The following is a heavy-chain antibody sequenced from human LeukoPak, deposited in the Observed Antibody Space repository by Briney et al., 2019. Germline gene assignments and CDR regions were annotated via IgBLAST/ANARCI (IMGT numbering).Heavy chain of an antibody. CDR1: GFTFIDHY. D-gene: IGHD5/OR15-5a*01. CDR2: IRNKANSYTT. Sequence: GGSLRLSCAASGFTFIDHYMDWVRQAPGKGLEWIGRIRNKANSYTTEYAASVKGRFTVSRDDSKDSLFLQMNSLESEDTAVYYCARRDSVTQGLDNWGQGTLVTVSS. V-gene: IGHV3-72*01. CDR3: ARRDSVTQGLDN. J-gene: IGHJ4*02.